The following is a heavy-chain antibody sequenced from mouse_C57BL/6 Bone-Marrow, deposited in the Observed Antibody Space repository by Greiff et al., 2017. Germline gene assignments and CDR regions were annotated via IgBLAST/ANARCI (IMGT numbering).Heavy chain of an antibody. CDR3: AGGRIRRRYFDV. V-gene: IGHV1-47*01. D-gene: IGHD2-12*01. CDR2: FHPYNDDT. Sequence: QVQLKQSGAELVKPGASVKMSCKASGYTFTTYPIEWMKQNHGKSLEWIGNFHPYNDDTKYNEKFKGKATLTVEKSSSTVYLELSRLTSDDSAVYDCAGGRIRRRYFDVWGTGTTVTVSS. J-gene: IGHJ1*03. CDR1: GYTFTTYP.